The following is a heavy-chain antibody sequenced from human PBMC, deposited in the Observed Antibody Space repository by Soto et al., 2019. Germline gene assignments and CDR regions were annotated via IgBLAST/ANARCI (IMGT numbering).Heavy chain of an antibody. Sequence: QVQLGESGGGVVQPGRSLRLSCAASGFTFSSYGMHWVRQAPGTGLEWVAVISYDGRNTNYADSVKGRFTISRDNSKNTLYLQMNSLRADDTAVYYCAKDRGVVVTTRFFDYWGQGTLVTVSS. CDR1: GFTFSSYG. CDR2: ISYDGRNT. CDR3: AKDRGVVVTTRFFDY. D-gene: IGHD3-22*01. V-gene: IGHV3-30*18. J-gene: IGHJ4*02.